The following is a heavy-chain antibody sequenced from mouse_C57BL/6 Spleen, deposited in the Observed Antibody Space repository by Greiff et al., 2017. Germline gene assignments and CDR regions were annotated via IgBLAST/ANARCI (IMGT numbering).Heavy chain of an antibody. V-gene: IGHV14-1*01. CDR2: IDPEDGDT. J-gene: IGHJ2*01. CDR3: TYYGSSLNFDY. Sequence: EVMLVESGAELVRPGASVKLSCTASGFNIKDYYMHWVKQRPEQGLEWIGRIDPEDGDTEYAPKFQGKATMTADTSSNTAYLQLSSLTSEDTAVYCCTYYGSSLNFDYWGQGTTLTVSS. D-gene: IGHD1-1*01. CDR1: GFNIKDYY.